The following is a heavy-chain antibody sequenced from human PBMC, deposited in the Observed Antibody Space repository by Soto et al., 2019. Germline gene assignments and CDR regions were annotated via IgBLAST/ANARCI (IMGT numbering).Heavy chain of an antibody. Sequence: LSLTCAVSGGTISSSNWWSWVRQPPGKGLEWIGEIYHSGSTNYNPSLKSRGTISVDKSKNQFSLKLSSVTAADTAVYYCASSSREHYDILTGYSLSFDYWGQGTLVTVSS. CDR2: IYHSGST. D-gene: IGHD3-9*01. CDR3: ASSSREHYDILTGYSLSFDY. CDR1: GGTISSSNW. J-gene: IGHJ4*02. V-gene: IGHV4-4*02.